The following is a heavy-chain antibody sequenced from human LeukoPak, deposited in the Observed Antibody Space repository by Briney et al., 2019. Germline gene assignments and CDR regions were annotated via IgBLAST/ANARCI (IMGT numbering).Heavy chain of an antibody. J-gene: IGHJ4*02. D-gene: IGHD5-18*01. CDR1: GFTFSSYG. Sequence: GGSLRLSCAASGFTFSSYGMHWVRQAPGKGLEWVAVTSYDGSNKYYADSVKGRFTISRDNSKNTLHLQMNSLRAEDTAVYYCAKLDTAMVPDYWGQGTLVTVSS. V-gene: IGHV3-30*18. CDR2: TSYDGSNK. CDR3: AKLDTAMVPDY.